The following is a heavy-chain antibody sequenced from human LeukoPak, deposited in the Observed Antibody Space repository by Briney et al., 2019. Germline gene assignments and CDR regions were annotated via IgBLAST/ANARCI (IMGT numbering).Heavy chain of an antibody. CDR2: INPSGGST. J-gene: IGHJ4*02. CDR1: GGTFSSYA. CDR3: ARATLSDYYFNY. Sequence: ASVKVSCKASGGTFSSYAISWVRQAPGQGLEWMGIINPSGGSTSYAQKFQGRVTMTRDTSTNTVYMELSSLRSEDTAVYFCARATLSDYYFNYWGQGTLVTVSP. V-gene: IGHV1-46*01.